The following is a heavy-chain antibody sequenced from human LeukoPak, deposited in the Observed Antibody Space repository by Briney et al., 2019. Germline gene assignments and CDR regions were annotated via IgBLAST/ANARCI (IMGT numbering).Heavy chain of an antibody. V-gene: IGHV3-21*01. J-gene: IGHJ3*02. CDR2: ISSSSSYI. CDR1: GFTFSNYS. Sequence: GGSLRLSCAASGFTFSNYSMNWVRQAPGKGLEWVSSISSSSSYIYYADSVKGRFTISRDNAKNSLYLQMNSLRAEDTAVYYCARETELLGAFDIWGQGTMVTVSS. CDR3: ARETELLGAFDI. D-gene: IGHD1-26*01.